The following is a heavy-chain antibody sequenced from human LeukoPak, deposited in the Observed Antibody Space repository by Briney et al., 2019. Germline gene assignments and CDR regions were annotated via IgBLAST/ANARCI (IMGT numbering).Heavy chain of an antibody. Sequence: GGSLRLSCAASGFSFSSYAMSWVRQAPGKGLEWVSSISSSSSYIYYAELVKGRFTISRDNAKNSLYLQMNSLRAEDTAVYYCARDRASSGCDYWGQGTLVAVSS. CDR1: GFSFSSYA. CDR3: ARDRASSGCDY. V-gene: IGHV3-21*01. D-gene: IGHD6-19*01. J-gene: IGHJ4*02. CDR2: ISSSSSYI.